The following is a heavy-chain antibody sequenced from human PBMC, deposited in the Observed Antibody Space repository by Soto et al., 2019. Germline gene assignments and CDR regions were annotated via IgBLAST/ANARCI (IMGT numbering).Heavy chain of an antibody. D-gene: IGHD6-6*01. Sequence: ASVKVSCKASGYTVTGYYMHWVRQAPGQGLEWMGWINPNSGGTNYAQKFQGWVTMTRDTSISTAYMELSRLRSDDTAVYYCARGPRGIAARRDLDYWGQGTLVTVSS. CDR2: INPNSGGT. J-gene: IGHJ4*02. V-gene: IGHV1-2*04. CDR1: GYTVTGYY. CDR3: ARGPRGIAARRDLDY.